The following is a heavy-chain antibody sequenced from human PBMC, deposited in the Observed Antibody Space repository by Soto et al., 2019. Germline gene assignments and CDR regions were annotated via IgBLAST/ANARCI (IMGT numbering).Heavy chain of an antibody. CDR1: GGTVASSHW. Sequence: QVQLQESGPRLVKPSESLSLTCGVSGGTVASSHWWSWVRQSPGRGLGWIGNVYHTGDTNFNPSLQSRGTFSVDKSNNQVSLRLTSVTAADTAVYFCAREIVTAGGNNYFDPWGPGTLVTVSS. D-gene: IGHD2-21*02. J-gene: IGHJ5*02. CDR2: VYHTGDT. V-gene: IGHV4-4*02. CDR3: AREIVTAGGNNYFDP.